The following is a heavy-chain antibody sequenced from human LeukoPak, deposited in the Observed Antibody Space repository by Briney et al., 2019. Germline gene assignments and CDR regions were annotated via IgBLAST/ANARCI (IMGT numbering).Heavy chain of an antibody. CDR1: GFTFHIHG. CDR3: AKESGIRSYGAYFPH. D-gene: IGHD4-17*01. Sequence: PGGSLRLLCAASGFTFHIHGMLGVRQAPGKGLVGVAVISYDGGAKYYADSVKGRFTISRDNSKSTLFLQMNSLRAEDTAVYYCAKESGIRSYGAYFPHWGQGTLVTVSS. V-gene: IGHV3-30*18. J-gene: IGHJ1*01. CDR2: ISYDGGAK.